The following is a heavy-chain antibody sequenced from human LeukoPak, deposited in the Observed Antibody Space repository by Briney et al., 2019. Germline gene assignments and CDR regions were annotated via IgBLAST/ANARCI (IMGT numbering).Heavy chain of an antibody. CDR1: GGSISSSSYY. D-gene: IGHD3-22*01. CDR3: ASDSHYDSSGYYYD. Sequence: KPSETLSLTCTVSGGSISSSSYYWGWIRQPPGKGLEWIGSIYYSGSTYYNPSLKSRVTISVDMSKDQFSLKLSSVTAADTAVYYCASDSHYDSSGYYYDWGQGTLVTVSS. V-gene: IGHV4-39*01. CDR2: IYYSGST. J-gene: IGHJ4*02.